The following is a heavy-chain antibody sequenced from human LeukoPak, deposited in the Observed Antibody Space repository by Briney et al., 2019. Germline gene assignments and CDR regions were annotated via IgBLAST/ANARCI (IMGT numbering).Heavy chain of an antibody. CDR2: IYYSGST. CDR3: ARGIAVAGQGFDYYYGMDV. J-gene: IGHJ6*02. CDR1: GGSISSGDYY. V-gene: IGHV4-30-4*01. D-gene: IGHD6-19*01. Sequence: SQTLSLTCTVSGGSISSGDYYWSWIRQPPGKGLEWIGYIYYSGSTYYNPSLKSRVTISVDTSKNQFSLKLSPVTAADTAVYYCARGIAVAGQGFDYYYGMDVWGQGTTVTVSS.